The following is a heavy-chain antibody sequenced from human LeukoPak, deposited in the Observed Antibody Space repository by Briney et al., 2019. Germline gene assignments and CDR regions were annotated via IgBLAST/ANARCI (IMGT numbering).Heavy chain of an antibody. CDR3: ARQGSGNYLSPVNC. V-gene: IGHV4-39*01. D-gene: IGHD1-26*01. J-gene: IGHJ4*02. CDR2: IYYSGST. Sequence: SETLSLTCTVSGGSISSSSYYWGWIRQPPGKGLESIGSIYYSGSTYYNPSLKSRVTISVDTSKNQFSLKLSSVTAADTAVYYCARQGSGNYLSPVNCWGQGTLVTVSS. CDR1: GGSISSSSYY.